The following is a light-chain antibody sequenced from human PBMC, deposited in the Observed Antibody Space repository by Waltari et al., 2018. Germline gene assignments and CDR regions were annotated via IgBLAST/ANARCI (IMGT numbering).Light chain of an antibody. J-gene: IGLJ2*01. CDR3: NSRDSSGNVV. V-gene: IGLV3-19*01. Sequence: SSALTQDPAVSVALGQTVSITCQGDSLRSYYASWYQQKPGQAPVLVIYGKNNRPSGIPDRFSGSSSGNTASLTITGAQAEDEADYYCNSRDSSGNVVFGGGTKLTVL. CDR2: GKN. CDR1: SLRSYY.